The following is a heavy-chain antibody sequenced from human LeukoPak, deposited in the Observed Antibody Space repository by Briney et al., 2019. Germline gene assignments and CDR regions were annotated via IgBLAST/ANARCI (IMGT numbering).Heavy chain of an antibody. D-gene: IGHD2-8*01. V-gene: IGHV3-21*01. CDR2: ISNSGSYI. J-gene: IGHJ3*02. Sequence: GGSLRLSCAASGFTFSTYSMNWVRQAPGKGLEWVSSISNSGSYIYYADSVKGRFTISRDNAKNSLYLQMNSLRAEDTAVYYCAREGDLYAFDIWGQGTMVTVSS. CDR3: AREGDLYAFDI. CDR1: GFTFSTYS.